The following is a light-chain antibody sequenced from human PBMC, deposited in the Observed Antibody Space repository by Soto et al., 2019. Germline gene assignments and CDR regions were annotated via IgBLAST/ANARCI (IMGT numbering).Light chain of an antibody. J-gene: IGLJ1*01. CDR3: NSYTSKSTGV. CDR2: EVS. Sequence: QSALTKPASVYGSPGQSITISCTGTSSDVGGYNYVSWYQQHPGKAPKLIIYEVSNRPSGVSNRFSGSKSGNTASLTISGLQAEDEADYYCNSYTSKSTGVFGTGTKLTVL. CDR1: SSDVGGYNY. V-gene: IGLV2-14*01.